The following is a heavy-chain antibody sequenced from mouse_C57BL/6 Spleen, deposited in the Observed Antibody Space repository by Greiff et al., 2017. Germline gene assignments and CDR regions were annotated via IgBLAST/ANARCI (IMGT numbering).Heavy chain of an antibody. CDR3: ASESYYDYDVGYFDY. J-gene: IGHJ2*01. V-gene: IGHV1-64*01. Sequence: QVQLQQPGAELVKPGASVKLSCKASGYTFTSYWMHWVKQRPGQGLEWIGMIHPNSGSTNYNEKFKSKATLTVDKSSSTAYMQLSSLTSEDSAVXDCASESYYDYDVGYFDYWGQGTTLTVSS. CDR1: GYTFTSYW. D-gene: IGHD2-4*01. CDR2: IHPNSGST.